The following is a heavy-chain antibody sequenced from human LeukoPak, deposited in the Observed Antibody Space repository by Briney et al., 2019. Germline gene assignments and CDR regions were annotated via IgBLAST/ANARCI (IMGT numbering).Heavy chain of an antibody. CDR1: GFTFSSYA. D-gene: IGHD4-23*01. CDR3: ARGPYGGNSHYYYYMDV. J-gene: IGHJ6*03. V-gene: IGHV3-64*01. Sequence: GGSLRLSCAASGFTFSSYAMHWVRQAPGKGLEYVSAISSNGGSTYYANSVKGRFTISRDNSKNTLYLQMGSLRAEDMAVYYCARGPYGGNSHYYYYMDVWGKGTTVTISS. CDR2: ISSNGGST.